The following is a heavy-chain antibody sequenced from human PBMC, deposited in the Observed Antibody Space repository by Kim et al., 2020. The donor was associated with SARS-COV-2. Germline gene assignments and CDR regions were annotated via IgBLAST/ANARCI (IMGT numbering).Heavy chain of an antibody. D-gene: IGHD2-2*02. CDR3: ARESLSGGGLTRVIPATIPRSAAFDM. Sequence: TTSGGTLNNFALSWVRQAPGQRLEWMGMINPILGTVNYAQIFQGRVTITADDSTSTAYLELRVLRSQDTATYYCARESLSGGGLTRVIPATIPRSAAFDMWGQGTLVTVS. CDR2: INPILGTV. CDR1: GGTLNNFA. V-gene: IGHV1-69*11. J-gene: IGHJ3*02.